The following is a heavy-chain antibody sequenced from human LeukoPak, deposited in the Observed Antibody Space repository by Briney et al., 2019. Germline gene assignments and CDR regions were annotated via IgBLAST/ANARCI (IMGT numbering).Heavy chain of an antibody. V-gene: IGHV3-30*04. J-gene: IGHJ4*02. CDR1: GFTFSSYA. Sequence: GRSLRLSCAASGFTFSSYAMHWVRQALGKGLEWVAVISYDGRNKYYAASVKGRFTISRDNSKNTLYLQMNRLRAEDTAVYYCARDRLAVAELDYWGQGTLVTVSS. D-gene: IGHD6-19*01. CDR2: ISYDGRNK. CDR3: ARDRLAVAELDY.